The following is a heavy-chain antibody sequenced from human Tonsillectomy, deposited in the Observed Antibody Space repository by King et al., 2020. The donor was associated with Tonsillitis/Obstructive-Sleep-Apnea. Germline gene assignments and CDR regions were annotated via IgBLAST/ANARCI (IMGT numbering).Heavy chain of an antibody. D-gene: IGHD6-25*01. CDR2: INHRGGI. CDR3: ARDVPSGD. V-gene: IGHV4-34*01. Sequence: QVQLQQWGAGLLKPSETLSLTCAVYGGSFSGNYWNWIRQPPGKGLEWIGEINHRGGITYNPSLKSRVTISVDTSKNHLSLRLSSVTAADTAVYYCARDVPSGDWGQGTLVTVSS. J-gene: IGHJ4*02. CDR1: GGSFSGNY.